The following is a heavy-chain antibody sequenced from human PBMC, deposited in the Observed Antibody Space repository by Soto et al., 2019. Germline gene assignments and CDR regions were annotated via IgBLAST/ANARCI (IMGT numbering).Heavy chain of an antibody. J-gene: IGHJ1*01. CDR2: IYYSGNT. V-gene: IGHV4-30-4*02. CDR1: GDSISSGDYY. CDR3: ARSRTTVTPSGFQH. D-gene: IGHD4-17*01. Sequence: PSETLSLTCTVSGDSISSGDYYWSWIRQPPGKGLEWIGCIYYSGNTYYNPSLKRRVTISVDTSKNQFSLKLSSVTAADTAVYYCARSRTTVTPSGFQHWGQGTLVTVSS.